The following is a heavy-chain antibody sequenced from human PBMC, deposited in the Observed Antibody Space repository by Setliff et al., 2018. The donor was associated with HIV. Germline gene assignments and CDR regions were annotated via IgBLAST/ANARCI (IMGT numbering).Heavy chain of an antibody. CDR3: ARTQQTYYYDSSGYYFDY. D-gene: IGHD3-22*01. V-gene: IGHV4-59*01. Sequence: SETLSLTCTVSGGSINNYYWSWIRQPPGKGLEWIGYIYYSGSTNYNPSLKSRVTISLDTSKNQFSLRLTSVTAADTAVYYCARTQQTYYYDSSGYYFDYWGQGTLVTVSS. CDR2: IYYSGST. CDR1: GGSINNYY. J-gene: IGHJ4*02.